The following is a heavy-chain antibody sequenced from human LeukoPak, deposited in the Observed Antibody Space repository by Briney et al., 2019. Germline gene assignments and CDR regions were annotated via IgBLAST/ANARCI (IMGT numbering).Heavy chain of an antibody. J-gene: IGHJ4*02. V-gene: IGHV4-34*01. CDR3: ARCRRGGSGYWFDY. CDR1: GGSPSAYY. CDR2: INHSGGT. Sequence: PETLSLTCAVSGGSPSAYYWSWIRHPPGKGLGWVGEINHSGGTNYNPSLKSRVTISVDTSKNQFSLKRSSVTGADTAVYYCARCRRGGSGYWFDYWGEGTLVTVSS. D-gene: IGHD2-15*01.